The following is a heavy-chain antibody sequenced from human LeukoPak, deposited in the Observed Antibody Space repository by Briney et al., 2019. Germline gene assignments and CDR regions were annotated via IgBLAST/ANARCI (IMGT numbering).Heavy chain of an antibody. CDR1: GFTFRDYSDYW. V-gene: IGHV3-7*01. CDR2: IKQDGSEK. D-gene: IGHD5-18*01. J-gene: IGHJ4*02. Sequence: GGSLRLSCAASGFTFRDYSDYWMSWVRQAPGKGLEWVANIKQDGSEKYYVDSVKGRFTISGDNAKNSLFLQMNSLRAEDTAVYYCARVGRYSYAHNSWGQGTLVTVSS. CDR3: ARVGRYSYAHNS.